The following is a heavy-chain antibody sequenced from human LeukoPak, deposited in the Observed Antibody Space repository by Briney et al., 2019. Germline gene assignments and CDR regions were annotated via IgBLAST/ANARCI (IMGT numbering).Heavy chain of an antibody. CDR2: ISGSGGST. Sequence: GGSLRLSCAASGFTFSSYAMSWVRQAPGKGLEWVSAISGSGGSTYYADSVKGRFTISRDNSKNTLYLQMNSLRAEDTAVYYCAKDGRYYYDSSSLAHTFDPWGQGTLVTVSS. V-gene: IGHV3-23*01. CDR1: GFTFSSYA. CDR3: AKDGRYYYDSSSLAHTFDP. D-gene: IGHD3-22*01. J-gene: IGHJ5*02.